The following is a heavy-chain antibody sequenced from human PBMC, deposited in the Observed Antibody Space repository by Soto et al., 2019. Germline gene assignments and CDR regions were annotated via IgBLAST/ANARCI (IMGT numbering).Heavy chain of an antibody. CDR3: AKSPNFYCSSPNCYKYYFDH. Sequence: PGGSLRLSFAASGFTFNTYGMHWVRQAPGKGLEWVAVISYDGSEKYYVDSVKGRFTISKDNSKNTLYLQMNSLRPEDTAVYYCAKSPNFYCSSPNCYKYYFDHWGQGTRVTVS. V-gene: IGHV3-30*18. D-gene: IGHD2-2*02. CDR2: ISYDGSEK. J-gene: IGHJ4*02. CDR1: GFTFNTYG.